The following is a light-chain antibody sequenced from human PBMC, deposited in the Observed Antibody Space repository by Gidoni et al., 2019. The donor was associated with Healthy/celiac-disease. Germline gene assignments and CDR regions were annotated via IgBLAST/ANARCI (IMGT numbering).Light chain of an antibody. Sequence: EIVLKQSPATLSLSPGESATLPCRASQGVSSYFAWYQQKPGQAPRLLIYDASNRAPGIPARFSGSGSGTDFTLTISSLEPEDVAVYYCQQRRNWPPAFGQXTRLEIK. V-gene: IGKV3-11*01. CDR2: DAS. CDR3: QQRRNWPPA. J-gene: IGKJ5*01. CDR1: QGVSSY.